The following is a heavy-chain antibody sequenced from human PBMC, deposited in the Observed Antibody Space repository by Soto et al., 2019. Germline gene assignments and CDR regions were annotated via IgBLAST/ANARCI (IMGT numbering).Heavy chain of an antibody. CDR2: IYSGGST. V-gene: IGHV3-53*01. CDR3: ARVHYGSGTPRMDV. CDR1: GFDVTNKY. D-gene: IGHD3-10*01. J-gene: IGHJ6*02. Sequence: TGGSLRLSCTASGFDVTNKYISWVRQAPGKGLEWVSVIYSGGSTYYADSVKGRFTMSRHDSKNTLYLQMNSLRAEDTAVYYCARVHYGSGTPRMDVWGQGTTVTVSS.